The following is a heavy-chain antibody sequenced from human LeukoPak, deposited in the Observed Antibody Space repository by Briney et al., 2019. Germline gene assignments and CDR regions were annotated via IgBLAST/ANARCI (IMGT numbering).Heavy chain of an antibody. CDR3: AALRIVGATWMAFDI. CDR2: INPNSGGT. V-gene: IGHV1-2*02. J-gene: IGHJ3*02. Sequence: ASVKVSCKASGYTFTGYYMHWVRQAPGQGLEWMGWINPNSGGTNYAQKFQGRVTMTRDTSISTAYMELSRLRSDDTAVYYCAALRIVGATWMAFDIWGQGAMVTVSS. CDR1: GYTFTGYY. D-gene: IGHD1-26*01.